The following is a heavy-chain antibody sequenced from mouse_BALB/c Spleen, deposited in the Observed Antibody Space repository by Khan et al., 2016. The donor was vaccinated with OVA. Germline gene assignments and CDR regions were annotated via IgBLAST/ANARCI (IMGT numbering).Heavy chain of an antibody. CDR2: IDPENGNT. CDR3: ARDGYSPWFAY. V-gene: IGHV14-1*02. J-gene: IGHJ3*01. D-gene: IGHD2-3*01. CDR1: GFNIKDYY. Sequence: EVQLVESGAELVRPGALVNLSCKASGFNIKDYYMHWVKQRLEQGQEWIGWIDPENGNTKYDPKLQGKASITSNTSTNTAYLRLSGLTSAETAVYYCARDGYSPWFAYWGQGTLVTVSA.